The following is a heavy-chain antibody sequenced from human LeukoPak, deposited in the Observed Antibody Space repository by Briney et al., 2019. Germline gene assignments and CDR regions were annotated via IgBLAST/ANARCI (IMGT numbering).Heavy chain of an antibody. D-gene: IGHD5-12*01. CDR1: GYTFTGYF. CDR3: ARHFGRYSGYDFDF. V-gene: IGHV1-2*02. CDR2: INPNSGAT. Sequence: ASVKVSCKASGYTFTGYFMHWMRQAPGQGLEWMAWINPNSGATNYAPKFQGRVTLTRDTSITTAYMELSRLRSDDTAVYYCARHFGRYSGYDFDFWGQGTLVTVSS. J-gene: IGHJ4*02.